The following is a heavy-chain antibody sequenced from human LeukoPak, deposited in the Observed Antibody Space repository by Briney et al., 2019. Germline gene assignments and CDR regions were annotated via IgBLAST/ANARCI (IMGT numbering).Heavy chain of an antibody. CDR2: ISSSSSYI. V-gene: IGHV3-21*01. Sequence: GGSLRLSCAASGFTFSSYSMNWVRQAPGKGLEWVSSISSSSSYIYYADSVKGRFTISRDNAKNSLYLQMNGLRAEDTAVYYCARVWYYYDSSDYFDYWGQGTLVTVSS. J-gene: IGHJ4*02. CDR3: ARVWYYYDSSDYFDY. D-gene: IGHD3-22*01. CDR1: GFTFSSYS.